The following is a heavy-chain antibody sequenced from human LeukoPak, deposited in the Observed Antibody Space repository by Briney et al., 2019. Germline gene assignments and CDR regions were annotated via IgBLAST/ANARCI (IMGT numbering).Heavy chain of an antibody. D-gene: IGHD3-10*01. Sequence: ASVKVSCKASGYAFTDYYMYWVRQAPGQGLEWMGWINPNSGGTSYAQRFQGRVAMTRDTSISTAYMNLSRLTSDDTAVYYCAIDRGMISDYYASGRSLHYCVDVWGKGTTVTVSS. V-gene: IGHV1-2*02. CDR3: AIDRGMISDYYASGRSLHYCVDV. J-gene: IGHJ6*03. CDR2: INPNSGGT. CDR1: GYAFTDYY.